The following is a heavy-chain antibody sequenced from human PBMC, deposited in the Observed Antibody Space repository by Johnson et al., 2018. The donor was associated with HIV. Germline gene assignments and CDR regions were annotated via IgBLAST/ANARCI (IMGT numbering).Heavy chain of an antibody. J-gene: IGHJ3*02. CDR3: ARVRAGRENAFDI. V-gene: IGHV3-30*04. CDR1: GFTFSSYA. D-gene: IGHD1-26*01. CDR2: ISYDGSNK. Sequence: QVQLVESGGGVVQPGRSLRLSCAASGFTFSSYAMHWVRQAPGKGLEWVAVISYDGSNKYYADSVKGRFTISRDNSKNTLYLQMNSPRVDDTAIYYCARVRAGRENAFDIWGQGTMVTVFS.